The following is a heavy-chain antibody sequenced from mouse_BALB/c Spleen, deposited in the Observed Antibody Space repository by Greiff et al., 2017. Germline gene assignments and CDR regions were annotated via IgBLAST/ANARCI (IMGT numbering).Heavy chain of an antibody. V-gene: IGHV1-5*01. CDR1: GYSFTSYW. D-gene: IGHD1-1*01. CDR2: IYPGNSDT. J-gene: IGHJ4*01. CDR3: TRYGYAMDY. Sequence: VHVKQSGAVLARPGASVKMSCKASGYSFTSYWMHWVKQRPGQGLEWIGSIYPGNSDTSYNQKFKGQAKLTAVTSASTAYMELSSLTNEDSAVYDCTRYGYAMDYWGQGTSVTVSS.